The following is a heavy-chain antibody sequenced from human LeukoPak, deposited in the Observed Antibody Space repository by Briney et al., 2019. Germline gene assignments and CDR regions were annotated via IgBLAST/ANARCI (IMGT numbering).Heavy chain of an antibody. CDR3: AKDLRYCTNDVCYSNWFDP. D-gene: IGHD2-8*01. CDR2: ISGSGGST. CDR1: GFTFSSYA. J-gene: IGHJ5*02. V-gene: IGHV3-23*01. Sequence: AGGSLRLSCAASGFTFSSYAMSWVRQAPGKGLEWVSAISGSGGSTYNADSVKGRFTISRDNSKSTLYLQMNGLRAEDTAVYYCAKDLRYCTNDVCYSNWFDPWGQGTLVTVSS.